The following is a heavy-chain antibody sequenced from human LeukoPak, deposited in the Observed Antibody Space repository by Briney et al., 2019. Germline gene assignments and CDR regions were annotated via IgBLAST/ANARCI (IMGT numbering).Heavy chain of an antibody. CDR1: GFTFSSYG. CDR3: AKDSYYGSGSYYLDY. Sequence: PGGSLRLSCAASGFTFSSYGMHWVRQAPGKGLEWVAVISYDGSNKYYADSVKGRFTISRDNSKNTLYLQMNSLRAEDTAVYYCAKDSYYGSGSYYLDYWGQRTLVTVSS. D-gene: IGHD3-10*01. CDR2: ISYDGSNK. V-gene: IGHV3-30*18. J-gene: IGHJ4*02.